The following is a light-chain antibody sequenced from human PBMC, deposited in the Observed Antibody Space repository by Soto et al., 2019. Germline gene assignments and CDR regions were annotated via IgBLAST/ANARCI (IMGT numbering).Light chain of an antibody. J-gene: IGLJ2*01. Sequence: QSVLTQPPSTSGTPGQRVTISCSGGSSNIGTYTVSWYQQFPETAPKLLIYGSNHRPSGVPDRFSGSKSGTSASLSIGGLQSEDEADYYCAAWDDSLNGPTFGGGTKLTVL. CDR1: SSNIGTYT. CDR2: GSN. CDR3: AAWDDSLNGPT. V-gene: IGLV1-44*01.